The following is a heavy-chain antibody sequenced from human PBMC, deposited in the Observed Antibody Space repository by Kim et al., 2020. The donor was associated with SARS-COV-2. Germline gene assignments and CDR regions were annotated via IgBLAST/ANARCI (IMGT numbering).Heavy chain of an antibody. D-gene: IGHD3-22*01. CDR2: IKQDGSEK. V-gene: IGHV3-7*03. CDR1: GFTFSSYW. Sequence: GGSLRLSCAASGFTFSSYWMSWVRQAPGKGLEWVANIKQDGSEKYYVDSVKGRFTISRDNAKNSLYLQMNSLRAEDTAVYYCARVVYYDSSGTIDYWGQGTLVTVSS. J-gene: IGHJ4*02. CDR3: ARVVYYDSSGTIDY.